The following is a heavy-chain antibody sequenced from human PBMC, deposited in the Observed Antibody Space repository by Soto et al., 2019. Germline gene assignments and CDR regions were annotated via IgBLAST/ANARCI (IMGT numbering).Heavy chain of an antibody. CDR2: IVVGSGNT. V-gene: IGHV1-58*01. D-gene: IGHD3-3*01. J-gene: IGHJ6*02. CDR1: GITFSRSG. Sequence: ASVKVSCKAFGITFSRSGVQWVRQARGQRLEWIGWIVVGSGNTNYAQKFQERVTITRDMSTSTAYMELSSLRSGDTADYYCAAARGVDDFWSGYCGRDVWG. CDR3: AAARGVDDFWSGYCGRDV.